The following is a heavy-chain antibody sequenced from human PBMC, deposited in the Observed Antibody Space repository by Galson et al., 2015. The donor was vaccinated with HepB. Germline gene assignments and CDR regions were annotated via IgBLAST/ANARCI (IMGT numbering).Heavy chain of an antibody. CDR1: GFTFSTYG. D-gene: IGHD6-19*01. V-gene: IGHV3-23*01. CDR3: AKGGPVAGARNDAFDI. J-gene: IGHJ3*02. CDR2: ISGSGGST. Sequence: SLRLSCAASGFTFSTYGMHWVRQAPGKGLEWVSAISGSGGSTYYADSVKGRFTISRDNSKNTLYLQMNSLRAEDTAVYYCAKGGPVAGARNDAFDIWGQGTMVTVSS.